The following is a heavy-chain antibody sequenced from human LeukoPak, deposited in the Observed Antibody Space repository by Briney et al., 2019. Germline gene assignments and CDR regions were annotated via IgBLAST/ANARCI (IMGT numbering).Heavy chain of an antibody. CDR3: ATQPPYGSCLSFFDY. CDR1: GFTFSSYA. V-gene: IGHV3-23*01. CDR2: ISGSGGST. D-gene: IGHD6-19*01. J-gene: IGHJ4*02. Sequence: GGSLRLSCAASGFTFSSYAMSWVRQAPGEGLEWVSAISGSGGSTYYADSVKGRFTISRDNSKNTLYLQMNSLRAEDTAVYYCATQPPYGSCLSFFDYWGQGTLVTVSS.